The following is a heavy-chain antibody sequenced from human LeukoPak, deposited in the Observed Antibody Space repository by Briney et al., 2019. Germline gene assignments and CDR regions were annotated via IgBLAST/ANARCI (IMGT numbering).Heavy chain of an antibody. CDR2: ISDSGVNT. V-gene: IGHV3-23*01. CDR1: GFTFGSYA. CDR3: AKSFFPGGSSFTFDI. Sequence: GGSLRLSCAASGFTFGSYAMTWVRQAPGKGLEWVSSISDSGVNTYYPDSVKGRSTISRDNSKNTLYLQMNSLRAEDTAEYYCAKSFFPGGSSFTFDIWGQGTLVTVSS. J-gene: IGHJ3*02. D-gene: IGHD3-16*01.